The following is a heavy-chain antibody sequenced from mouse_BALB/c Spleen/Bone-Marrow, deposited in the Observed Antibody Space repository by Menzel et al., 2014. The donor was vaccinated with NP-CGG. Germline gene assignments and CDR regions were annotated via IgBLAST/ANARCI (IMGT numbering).Heavy chain of an antibody. V-gene: IGHV14-3*02. Sequence: EVMLVESGAELVKSGASVKLSCTASGFNIKDTYMHWVKQRPEQGLEWIGRIDPANGNTKYDPKFQGKATITADTSSNTAYLRLSSLTSEDTAVYYCASYVYGYYFDYWGQGTTLTVSS. CDR3: ASYVYGYYFDY. CDR1: GFNIKDTY. CDR2: IDPANGNT. D-gene: IGHD2-2*01. J-gene: IGHJ2*01.